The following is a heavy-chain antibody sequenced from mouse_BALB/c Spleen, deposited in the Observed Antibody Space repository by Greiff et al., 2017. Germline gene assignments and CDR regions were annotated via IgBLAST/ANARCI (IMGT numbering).Heavy chain of an antibody. CDR1: GYSITSGYY. D-gene: IGHD1-1*01. Sequence: EVKLMESGPGLVKPSQSLSLTCSVTGYSITSGYYWNWIRQFPGNKLEWMGYISYDGSNNYNPSLKNRISITRDTSKNQFFLKLNSVTTEDTATYYCAREDYYGPYAMDYWGQGTSVTVSS. CDR2: ISYDGSN. J-gene: IGHJ4*01. CDR3: AREDYYGPYAMDY. V-gene: IGHV3-6*02.